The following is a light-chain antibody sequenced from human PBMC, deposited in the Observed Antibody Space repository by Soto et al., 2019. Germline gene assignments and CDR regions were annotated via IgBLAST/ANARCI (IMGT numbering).Light chain of an antibody. CDR3: QQANSFPIT. V-gene: IGKV1-12*01. CDR1: QGISNY. CDR2: EAT. Sequence: DIQMTQSPSSLSASVGDRVTITCRASQGISNYLAWYQQKPGKAPRLLIYEATNSQSGVPPRFRGSGSGTDFTLTISSLQPEDFATYFCQQANSFPITFGQGTRLDIK. J-gene: IGKJ5*01.